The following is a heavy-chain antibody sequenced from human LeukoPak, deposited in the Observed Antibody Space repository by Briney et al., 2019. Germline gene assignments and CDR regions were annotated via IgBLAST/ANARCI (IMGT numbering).Heavy chain of an antibody. J-gene: IGHJ4*02. Sequence: PSETLSLTCTVSGGSISSYYWGWIRQPPGKGLEWIGSISYSGSTYYNPSLKSRVTMSVDTSKSHFALKVSSVTAADTAVYYCARLQGRAVVIDYWGQGTLVIVSS. CDR1: GGSISSYY. D-gene: IGHD6-19*01. V-gene: IGHV4-39*02. CDR3: ARLQGRAVVIDY. CDR2: ISYSGST.